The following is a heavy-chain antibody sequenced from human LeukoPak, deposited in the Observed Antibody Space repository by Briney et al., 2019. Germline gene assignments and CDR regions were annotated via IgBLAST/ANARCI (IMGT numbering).Heavy chain of an antibody. CDR1: GYTFTSYG. D-gene: IGHD3-22*01. Sequence: ASVKVSCKASGYTFTSYGISWVRQAPGQALEWMGWISAYNGNTNYAQKLQGRVTMTTDTSTSTAYMELRSLRSDDTAVYYCARHLTMYCYDSSGYYPPNWFDPWGQGTLVTVSS. V-gene: IGHV1-18*01. CDR2: ISAYNGNT. J-gene: IGHJ5*02. CDR3: ARHLTMYCYDSSGYYPPNWFDP.